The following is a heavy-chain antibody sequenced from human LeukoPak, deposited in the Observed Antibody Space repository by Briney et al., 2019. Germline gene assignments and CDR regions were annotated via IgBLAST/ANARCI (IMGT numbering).Heavy chain of an antibody. CDR3: ARVVANYYYGMDV. CDR2: IYYSGIT. CDR1: GGSISSYY. D-gene: IGHD2-15*01. Sequence: PSETLSLTCTVSGGSISSYYWSWIRQPPGKRLEWIGYIYYSGITNYNPSLKSRVTISVDTSKNHFSLKLSSVIAADTAVYYCARVVANYYYGMDVWGQGTTVTVSS. V-gene: IGHV4-59*01. J-gene: IGHJ6*02.